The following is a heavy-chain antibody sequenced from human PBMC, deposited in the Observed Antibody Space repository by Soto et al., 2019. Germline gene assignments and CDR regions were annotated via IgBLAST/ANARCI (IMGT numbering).Heavy chain of an antibody. CDR2: IYYSGSA. D-gene: IGHD6-19*01. Sequence: SETLSLTCTVSGGSISSSDYYWGWIRQPPGKGLEWIGNIYYSGSASYNPSLKSRVTISVDTSKNQVSLKLSSVTAADTAVYICVADYYFDYWGQGTLVTVSS. CDR3: VADYYFDY. V-gene: IGHV4-39*01. J-gene: IGHJ4*02. CDR1: GGSISSSDYY.